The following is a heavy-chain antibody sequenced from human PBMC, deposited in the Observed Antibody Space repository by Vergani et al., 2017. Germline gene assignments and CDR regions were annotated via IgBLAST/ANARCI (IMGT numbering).Heavy chain of an antibody. CDR3: ARVGTSSNRDYFDY. V-gene: IGHV1-2*02. D-gene: IGHD2-2*01. CDR1: GYTFTDYF. CDR2: INPNSGGT. Sequence: QVQLMQSGPVMKKPGASVKVSCKASGYTFTDYFMHWVRQAPGQGLEWMGWINPNSGGTNYAQKFQGRVTMTRDTSISTAYMELSNLRSDDTAVYYCARVGTSSNRDYFDYWGQGTLVTVSS. J-gene: IGHJ4*02.